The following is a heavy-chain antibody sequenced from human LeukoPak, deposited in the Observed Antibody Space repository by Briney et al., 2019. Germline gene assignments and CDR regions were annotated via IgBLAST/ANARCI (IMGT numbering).Heavy chain of an antibody. CDR2: INHSGST. D-gene: IGHD4-17*01. CDR1: GGSFSGYY. Sequence: SETLSLTCTVYGGSFSGYYWSWIRQPPGKGLEWIGEINHSGSTNYNPSLKGRVTVSVDTSKNQFSLKLSSVTAADTAVYYCARARDYARWYFDYWGQGTLVTVSS. CDR3: ARARDYARWYFDY. V-gene: IGHV4-34*01. J-gene: IGHJ4*02.